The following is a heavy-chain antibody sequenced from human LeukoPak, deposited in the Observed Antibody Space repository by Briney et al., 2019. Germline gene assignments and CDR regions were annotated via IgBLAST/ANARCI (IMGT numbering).Heavy chain of an antibody. Sequence: GGSLRLSCAASGFSFSSYAMYWVRQAPGRGLEWVAVISYDGSNKNYADSVKGRFTISRDNSKNTLYLQMSSLGAEDTAVYYCARGEFTTSSDPVDFWGQGTLVIVSS. D-gene: IGHD6-6*01. CDR3: ARGEFTTSSDPVDF. CDR2: ISYDGSNK. CDR1: GFSFSSYA. V-gene: IGHV3-30*15. J-gene: IGHJ4*02.